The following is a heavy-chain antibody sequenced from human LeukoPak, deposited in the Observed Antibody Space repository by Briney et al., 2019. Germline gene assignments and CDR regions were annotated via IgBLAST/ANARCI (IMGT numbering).Heavy chain of an antibody. Sequence: ASVKVSCKASGYTFTSYGISWVRQAPGQGLEWMGWISAYNGNTNYAQKLQGRVTMTTDTSTSTAYMELRSQRSDDTAVYYCARADGIYDSSGYYSHYFDYWGQGTWSPSPQ. V-gene: IGHV1-18*01. D-gene: IGHD3-22*01. CDR3: ARADGIYDSSGYYSHYFDY. CDR2: ISAYNGNT. CDR1: GYTFTSYG. J-gene: IGHJ4*02.